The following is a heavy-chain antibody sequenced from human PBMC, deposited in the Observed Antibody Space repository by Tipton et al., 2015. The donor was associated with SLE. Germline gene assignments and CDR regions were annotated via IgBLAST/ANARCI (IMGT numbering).Heavy chain of an antibody. Sequence: TLSLTCTVSGASFSGYYWSWIRQPPGKGLEWIGYLSDMGRTNYKSSLRSRVTISVDTSRNLLSLKVTSVTAADTAVYYCARQRDLDAFDIWGQGTMVIVSS. CDR3: ARQRDLDAFDI. V-gene: IGHV4-59*08. CDR2: LSDMGRT. J-gene: IGHJ3*02. CDR1: GASFSGYY.